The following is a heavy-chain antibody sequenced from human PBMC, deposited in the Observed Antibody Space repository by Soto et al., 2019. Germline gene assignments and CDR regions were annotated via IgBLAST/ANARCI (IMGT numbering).Heavy chain of an antibody. CDR3: AKDWQLRYFDWLASHDY. J-gene: IGHJ4*02. CDR2: ISGSGGST. D-gene: IGHD3-9*01. V-gene: IGHV3-23*01. CDR1: GFTFSSYA. Sequence: PGGSLRLSCAASGFTFSSYAMSWVRQAPGKGLEWVSAISGSGGSTYYADSVKGRFTISRDNSKNTLYLQMNSLRAEDTAVYYCAKDWQLRYFDWLASHDYWGQGTLVTVSS.